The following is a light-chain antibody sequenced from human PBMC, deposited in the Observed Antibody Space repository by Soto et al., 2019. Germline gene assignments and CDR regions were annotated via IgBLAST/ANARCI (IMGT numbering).Light chain of an antibody. J-gene: IGLJ1*01. CDR2: DVS. Sequence: QSALTQPASVSESPGQSITISCTGTSSDVGGYNHVSWYQQHPGRAPKLMIYDVSNWPSGVSNRFSGSKSGNTASLTISGLQAEDEADYYCSSYTSSTTLGVFGTGTKLTVL. CDR3: SSYTSSTTLGV. CDR1: SSDVGGYNH. V-gene: IGLV2-14*01.